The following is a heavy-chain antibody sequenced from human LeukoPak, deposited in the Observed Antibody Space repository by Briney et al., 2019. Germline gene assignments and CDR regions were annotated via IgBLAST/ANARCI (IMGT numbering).Heavy chain of an antibody. V-gene: IGHV1-2*02. Sequence: ASVKVSCKASGYTFTGYYMHWVRQAPGRGLEWMGWINPNSGGTNYAQKFQGRVTMTRDTSISTAYMELSRLRSDDTAVYYCARSNQAYSGSYSVDYWGQGTLVTVSS. CDR3: ARSNQAYSGSYSVDY. D-gene: IGHD1-26*01. CDR2: INPNSGGT. CDR1: GYTFTGYY. J-gene: IGHJ4*02.